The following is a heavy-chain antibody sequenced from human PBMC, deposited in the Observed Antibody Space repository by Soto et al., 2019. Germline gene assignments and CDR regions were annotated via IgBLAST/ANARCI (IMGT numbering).Heavy chain of an antibody. V-gene: IGHV3-7*02. CDR1: ELTFRNEW. CDR2: INEHGSET. Sequence: EVQLVQSGGDLVQPGGSLRLSCVVSELTFRNEWMTWVRQAPGKGLEWVANINEHGSETYYVDSVKGRFIISRDNAKNSLFLQMNSLRAEDTAVYYCATHPRFKKDYWGQGTLVTVSS. CDR3: ATHPRFKKDY. J-gene: IGHJ4*02. D-gene: IGHD3-3*01.